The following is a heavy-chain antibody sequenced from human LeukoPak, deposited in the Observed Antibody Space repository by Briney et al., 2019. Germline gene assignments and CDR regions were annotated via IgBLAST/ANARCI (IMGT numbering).Heavy chain of an antibody. CDR2: IIPIFGIA. V-gene: IGHV1-69*04. D-gene: IGHD4-17*01. Sequence: GASVKASCKASGGTFSSYAISWVRQAPGQGLEWMGRIIPIFGIANYAQKFQGRVTITADKSTSTAYMELSSLRSEDTAVYYCARDPVTTRFDPWGQGTLVTVSS. CDR1: GGTFSSYA. CDR3: ARDPVTTRFDP. J-gene: IGHJ5*02.